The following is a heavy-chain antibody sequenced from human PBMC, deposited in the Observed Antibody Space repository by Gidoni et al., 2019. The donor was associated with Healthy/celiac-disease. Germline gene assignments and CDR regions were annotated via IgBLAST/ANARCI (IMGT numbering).Heavy chain of an antibody. CDR3: AKDAYDYVWGPGY. Sequence: EVQLLESGGGLVQPGGSLRLSWPASGFTFSSYAMSWVRQAPGKGLEWVSAISGSGGSTYYADSVKGRFTISRDNSKNTLYLQMNSLRAEDTAVYYCAKDAYDYVWGPGYWGQGTLVTVSS. D-gene: IGHD3-16*01. J-gene: IGHJ4*02. CDR2: ISGSGGST. CDR1: GFTFSSYA. V-gene: IGHV3-23*01.